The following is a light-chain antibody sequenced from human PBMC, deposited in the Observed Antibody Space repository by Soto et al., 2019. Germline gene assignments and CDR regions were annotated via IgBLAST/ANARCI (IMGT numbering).Light chain of an antibody. V-gene: IGKV1-9*01. Sequence: IPLTQSPSSLSASVGDRVTITCRASQEISGYLAWYQQTPGKAPKLLIYGVSTLQDGVSSRFSGRGSGTYCSLTISSLQPEDFATYYCQHLHWAFGPGT. CDR3: QHLHWA. J-gene: IGKJ1*01. CDR2: GVS. CDR1: QEISGY.